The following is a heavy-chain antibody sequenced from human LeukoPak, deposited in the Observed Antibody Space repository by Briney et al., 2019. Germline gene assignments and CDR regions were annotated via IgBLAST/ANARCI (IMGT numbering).Heavy chain of an antibody. D-gene: IGHD3-22*01. CDR2: ISGSGGST. CDR1: GFTFSSYW. CDR3: AKTSVFSPYYDSSGYYYPDY. V-gene: IGHV3-23*01. J-gene: IGHJ4*02. Sequence: GGSLRLSCAASGFTFSSYWMSWVRQAPGKGLEWVSAISGSGGSTYYADSVKGRFTISRDNSKNTLYLQMNSLRAEDTAVYYCAKTSVFSPYYDSSGYYYPDYWGQGTLVTVSS.